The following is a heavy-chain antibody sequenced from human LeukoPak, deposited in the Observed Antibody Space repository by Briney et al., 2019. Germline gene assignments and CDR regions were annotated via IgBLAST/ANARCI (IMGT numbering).Heavy chain of an antibody. CDR3: ARVGYSSSLYYYGMDV. CDR2: INPSGGST. CDR1: GYTFTSYY. V-gene: IGHV1-46*01. J-gene: IGHJ6*02. D-gene: IGHD6-6*01. Sequence: ASVKVSCKASGYTFTSYYMHWVRQAPGQGLEWMGIINPSGGSTSYAQKFQGRVTMTRDTSTSTVYMELSSLRSEDTAVYYCARVGYSSSLYYYGMDVWGQGTTVTVSS.